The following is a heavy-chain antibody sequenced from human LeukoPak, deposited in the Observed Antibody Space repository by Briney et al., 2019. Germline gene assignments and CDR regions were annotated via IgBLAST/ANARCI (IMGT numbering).Heavy chain of an antibody. CDR2: ISYDGSNK. V-gene: IGHV3-30*04. J-gene: IGHJ4*02. CDR3: ARDVKMSDYVNFDY. D-gene: IGHD3-16*01. Sequence: GRSLRLSCAASGFTFSSYAMHWVRQAPGKGLGWVAVISYDGSNKYYADSVKGRFTTSRDNSKNTLYLQMNSLRAEDTAVYYCARDVKMSDYVNFDYWGQGTLVTVSS. CDR1: GFTFSSYA.